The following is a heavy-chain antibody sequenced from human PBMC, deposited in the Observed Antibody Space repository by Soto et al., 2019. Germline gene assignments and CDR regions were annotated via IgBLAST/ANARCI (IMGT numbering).Heavy chain of an antibody. J-gene: IGHJ3*01. CDR3: AIRRGYSGYDSAFDV. V-gene: IGHV3-53*01. CDR2: LYSGGRT. CDR1: GFNVSSTH. D-gene: IGHD5-12*01. Sequence: EVQLVESGGGLIQPGGSLRLSCAASGFNVSSTHMSWVRQAPGKGLEWVSLLYSGGRTYYADSVKGRFTISRDNSKNTLYLQMNSLRAEDTAVYYCAIRRGYSGYDSAFDVWAKGQWSLSLQ.